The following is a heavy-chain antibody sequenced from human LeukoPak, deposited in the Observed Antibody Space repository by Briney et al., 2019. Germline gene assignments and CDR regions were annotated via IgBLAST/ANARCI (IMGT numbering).Heavy chain of an antibody. Sequence: SETLSLTCTVSGGSISSSSYYWGWIRQPPGKGLEWIGSIYYSGSTYYDPSLKSRDTISVDTSKNQFSLKLSSVTAADTAVYYCAREFSDFWSGYTYYYYMDVWGKGTTVTVSS. CDR3: AREFSDFWSGYTYYYYMDV. D-gene: IGHD3-3*01. V-gene: IGHV4-39*01. CDR2: IYYSGST. CDR1: GGSISSSSYY. J-gene: IGHJ6*03.